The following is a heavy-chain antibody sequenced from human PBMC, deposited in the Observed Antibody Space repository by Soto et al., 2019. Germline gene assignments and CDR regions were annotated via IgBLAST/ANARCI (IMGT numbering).Heavy chain of an antibody. Sequence: QVQLVESGGGVVQPGRSLRLSCAASGFTFSSYAMHWVRQAPGKGLEWVAVISYDGSNKYYADSVKGRFTISRDNSKNTLYLNMNSVRAEDTAVYYCARDFSSSWYLDCYFDLWGRGTLVTVSS. CDR1: GFTFSSYA. V-gene: IGHV3-30-3*01. D-gene: IGHD6-13*01. CDR2: ISYDGSNK. CDR3: ARDFSSSWYLDCYFDL. J-gene: IGHJ2*01.